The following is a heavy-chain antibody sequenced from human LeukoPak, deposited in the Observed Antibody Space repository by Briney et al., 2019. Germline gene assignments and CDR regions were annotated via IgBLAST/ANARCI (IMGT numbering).Heavy chain of an antibody. V-gene: IGHV3-23*01. CDR1: GFTFSSYA. CDR3: AKQDELRYFDWLPPGAFDI. D-gene: IGHD3-9*01. CDR2: ISGSGGST. Sequence: GGSLRLSCAASGFTFSSYAMSWVRQAPGKGLEWVSAISGSGGSTYYADSVKGRFTISRDNSKNTLYLQMNSLRAEDTAVYYCAKQDELRYFDWLPPGAFDIWGQGTMVTVSS. J-gene: IGHJ3*02.